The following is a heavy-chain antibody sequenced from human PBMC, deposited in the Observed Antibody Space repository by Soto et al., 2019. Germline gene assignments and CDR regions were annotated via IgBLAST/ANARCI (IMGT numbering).Heavy chain of an antibody. J-gene: IGHJ1*01. Sequence: GGSLRLSCAASGFTFSSYSMNWVRQAPGKGLEWVSYISSSSSTIYYADSGKGRFTISRDNAKNSLYLQMNSLRAEDAAVYYCARDLGEWEPYFQHWGQGTLVTVSS. D-gene: IGHD1-26*01. CDR3: ARDLGEWEPYFQH. V-gene: IGHV3-48*04. CDR1: GFTFSSYS. CDR2: ISSSSSTI.